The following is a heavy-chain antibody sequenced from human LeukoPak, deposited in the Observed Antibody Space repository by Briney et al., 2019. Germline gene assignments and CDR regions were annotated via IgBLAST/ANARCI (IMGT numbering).Heavy chain of an antibody. V-gene: IGHV5-10-1*01. J-gene: IGHJ4*02. Sequence: GESLKISCKGSGYTFTSYWISWVRQMPGKGLEWMGKIDPSDSYTTYNPSFQGHVTISADKSISAAYLQWSSLKASYTAMYYCARHSHYDFWSGYLDYWGQGTLVTVAS. CDR1: GYTFTSYW. CDR2: IDPSDSYT. D-gene: IGHD3-3*01. CDR3: ARHSHYDFWSGYLDY.